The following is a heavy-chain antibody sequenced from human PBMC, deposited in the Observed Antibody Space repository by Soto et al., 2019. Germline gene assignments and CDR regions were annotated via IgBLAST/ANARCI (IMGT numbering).Heavy chain of an antibody. CDR2: ISSSSSYI. V-gene: IGHV3-21*01. D-gene: IGHD2-2*01. Sequence: GSLRLSCAASGFTSSSYSMNWVRQAPGKGLEWVSSISSSSSYIYYADSVKGRFTISRDNAKNSLYLQMNSLRAEDTAVYYCARVGVPAAMYDPFYYYYGMDVWGQGTTVTVSS. CDR3: ARVGVPAAMYDPFYYYYGMDV. J-gene: IGHJ6*02. CDR1: GFTSSSYS.